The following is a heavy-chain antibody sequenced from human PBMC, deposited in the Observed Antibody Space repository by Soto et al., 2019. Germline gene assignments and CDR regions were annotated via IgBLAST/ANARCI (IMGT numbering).Heavy chain of an antibody. V-gene: IGHV3-30*18. J-gene: IGHJ4*02. CDR1: GFTFSSYG. CDR2: ISYDGSNK. Sequence: PGGSLRLSCAASGFTFSSYGMHWVRQAPGKGLEWVAVISYDGSNKYYADSVKGRFTISRDNSKSTLYLQMNSLRAEDTAVYYCAKGGYSYGEFDYWGQGTLVTVSS. CDR3: AKGGYSYGEFDY. D-gene: IGHD5-18*01.